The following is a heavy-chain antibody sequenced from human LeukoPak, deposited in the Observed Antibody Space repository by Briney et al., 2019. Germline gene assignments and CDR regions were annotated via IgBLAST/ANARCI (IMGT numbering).Heavy chain of an antibody. J-gene: IGHJ3*02. Sequence: GASVNVSCKFSGYTLTELSMHWVRQAPGKGLEWMGGFDPEDGETIYAQKFQGRVTMTEDTSTDTAYMELSSLRSEDTAVYYCATDLESYGSGSYDAFDIWGQGTMVTVSS. CDR3: ATDLESYGSGSYDAFDI. V-gene: IGHV1-24*01. CDR2: FDPEDGET. CDR1: GYTLTELS. D-gene: IGHD3-10*01.